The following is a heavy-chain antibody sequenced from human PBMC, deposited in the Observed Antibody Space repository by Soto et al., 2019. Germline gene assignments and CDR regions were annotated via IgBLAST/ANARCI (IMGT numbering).Heavy chain of an antibody. CDR2: IWYDGSNK. D-gene: IGHD6-6*01. CDR3: ARDNGGPLKRIAALSYWKDAFDI. J-gene: IGHJ3*02. CDR1: GFTFSSYG. V-gene: IGHV3-33*01. Sequence: QVQLVESGGGVVQPGRSLRLSCAASGFTFSSYGMHWVRQAPGKGLEWVAVIWYDGSNKYYADSVKGRFTISRDNSKNTLYLQMNSLRAEDTAVYYCARDNGGPLKRIAALSYWKDAFDIWGQGTMVTVSS.